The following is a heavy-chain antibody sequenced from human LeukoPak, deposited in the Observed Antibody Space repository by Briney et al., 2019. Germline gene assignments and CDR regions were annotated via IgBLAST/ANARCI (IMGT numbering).Heavy chain of an antibody. CDR1: GGSFSGYY. Sequence: PSETLSLTCAVYGGSFSGYYWSWIRQPPGKGLEWIGEINHSGSTNYNPSLKSRVTISVDTSKNQFSLKLSSVTAADTAVYYCASPNIAAAGGFDYWGQGTLVTVSS. CDR2: INHSGST. J-gene: IGHJ4*02. V-gene: IGHV4-34*01. CDR3: ASPNIAAAGGFDY. D-gene: IGHD6-25*01.